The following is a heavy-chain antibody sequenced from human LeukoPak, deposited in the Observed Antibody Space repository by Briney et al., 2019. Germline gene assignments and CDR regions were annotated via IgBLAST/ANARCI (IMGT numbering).Heavy chain of an antibody. V-gene: IGHV4-61*02. J-gene: IGHJ3*02. CDR1: GGSISSGSYY. Sequence: SETLSLTCTVSGGSISSGSYYWSWIRQPAGKGLEWIGRIYTSGSTNYNPSLKSRVTISVDTSKNQFSLKLSSVTAADTAVYYCAREVAAFGMGEDAFDIWGQGTMVTVSS. D-gene: IGHD3-3*01. CDR3: AREVAAFGMGEDAFDI. CDR2: IYTSGST.